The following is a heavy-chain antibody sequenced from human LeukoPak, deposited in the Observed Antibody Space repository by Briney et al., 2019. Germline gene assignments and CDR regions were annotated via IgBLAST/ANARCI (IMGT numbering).Heavy chain of an antibody. V-gene: IGHV4-4*02. CDR1: GDSLSSRNW. D-gene: IGHD6-19*01. CDR3: ARGVAVAGIYFDY. CDR2: IFHTGIT. Sequence: SETLSLTCTVSGDSLSSRNWWTWVRQSPRKGLEWIGEIFHTGITTSNPSLKSRIAISVDKSKNQFSLTLSSVTAADTAIYYCARGVAVAGIYFDYWGQGTLVTVSS. J-gene: IGHJ4*02.